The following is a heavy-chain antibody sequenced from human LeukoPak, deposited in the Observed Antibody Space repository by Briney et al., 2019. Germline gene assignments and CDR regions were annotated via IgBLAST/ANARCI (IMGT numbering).Heavy chain of an antibody. J-gene: IGHJ5*02. D-gene: IGHD4-23*01. CDR3: ARGPNKSDGGNSGSAWFDP. Sequence: ASVKVSCKASGYTFTTYDINWVRQATGQGLEWMGWMNPNSGNTGYAQKFQGRVTMTMNTSISTAYMELSSLRSEDTAVYYCARGPNKSDGGNSGSAWFDPWGQGTLVTVSS. CDR2: MNPNSGNT. CDR1: GYTFTTYD. V-gene: IGHV1-8*01.